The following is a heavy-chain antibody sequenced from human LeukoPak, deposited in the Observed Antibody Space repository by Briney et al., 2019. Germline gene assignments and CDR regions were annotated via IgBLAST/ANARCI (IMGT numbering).Heavy chain of an antibody. D-gene: IGHD2-2*02. CDR1: GYTFTSYG. Sequence: ASVKVSCKASGYTFTSYGISWVRQAPGQGLEWMGWISAYNGNTNYAQKLQGRVTMTRDTSTSTVYMELSSLRSEDTAVYYCARSDIVVIPAAIGDYWGQGTLVTVSS. J-gene: IGHJ4*02. CDR3: ARSDIVVIPAAIGDY. CDR2: ISAYNGNT. V-gene: IGHV1-18*01.